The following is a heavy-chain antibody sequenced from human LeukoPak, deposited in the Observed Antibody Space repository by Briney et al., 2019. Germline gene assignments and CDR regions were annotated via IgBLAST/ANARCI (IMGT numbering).Heavy chain of an antibody. V-gene: IGHV3-21*01. CDR2: ISSSSYI. D-gene: IGHD1-1*01. Sequence: PGGSLRLSCAASGFTFSSYSMNWVRQAPGKGLEWVSSISSSSYIYYADSVKGRFTISRDNAKNSLYLQMNSLRAEDTAVYYCARDRGTRNGKAFDIWGQGTMVTVSS. J-gene: IGHJ3*02. CDR3: ARDRGTRNGKAFDI. CDR1: GFTFSSYS.